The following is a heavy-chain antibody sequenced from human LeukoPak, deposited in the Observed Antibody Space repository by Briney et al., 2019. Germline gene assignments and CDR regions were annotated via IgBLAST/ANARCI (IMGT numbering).Heavy chain of an antibody. CDR2: IYTSGST. D-gene: IGHD5-12*01. V-gene: IGHV4-4*07. CDR3: ARTTEGYAGGPGYSYYYYMDV. J-gene: IGHJ6*03. CDR1: AGSISNYY. Sequence: SETLSLTCTVSAGSISNYYWSWIRQPAGKGLEWIGRIYTSGSTNYNPSLKSRVTISVDTSKNQFSLKLSSVTAADTAVYYCARTTEGYAGGPGYSYYYYMDVWGKGTTVTISS.